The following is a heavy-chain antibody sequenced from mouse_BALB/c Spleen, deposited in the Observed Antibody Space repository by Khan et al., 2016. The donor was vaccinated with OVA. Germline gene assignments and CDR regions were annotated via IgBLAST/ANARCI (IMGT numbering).Heavy chain of an antibody. CDR3: ARGNWQSYYFDY. Sequence: IQLVQSGPELVKPGTSVKMSCKASGYRFTSYIIHWVKQKPGQGLEWIGYINTYNGATKYNEKFKGKATLTSDKSSNTAYMNLSSLTSEDSAVYYCARGNWQSYYFDYWGQGTTLTVSS. V-gene: IGHV1S136*01. J-gene: IGHJ2*01. CDR2: INTYNGAT. D-gene: IGHD4-1*01. CDR1: GYRFTSYI.